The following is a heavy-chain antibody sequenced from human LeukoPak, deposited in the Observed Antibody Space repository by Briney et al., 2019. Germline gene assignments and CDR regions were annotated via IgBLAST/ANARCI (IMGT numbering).Heavy chain of an antibody. CDR1: GFTFSSFA. V-gene: IGHV3-30-3*01. CDR2: ISYDGNNK. Sequence: QPGGSLRLSCAASGFTFSSFAMHWVRQAPGKGLEWVAVISYDGNNKNYADSVKGRFTISGDNSKNTLYLQMNSLRAEDTAVYFCARGGISWYYYDYWGQGTLVTVSS. CDR3: ARGGISWYYYDY. D-gene: IGHD6-13*01. J-gene: IGHJ4*02.